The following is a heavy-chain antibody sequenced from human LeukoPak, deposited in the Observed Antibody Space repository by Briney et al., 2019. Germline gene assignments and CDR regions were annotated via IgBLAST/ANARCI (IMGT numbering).Heavy chain of an antibody. Sequence: PGGSLRLSCAASGSTFSIAWMNWVRQAPGKGLEWVGRIKGKTDGGTTDYAAPVKGRFTISRDDSKTTLYLQMNSLKTEDTAVYYCTTGRGAFDIWGQGTMVTVSS. CDR3: TTGRGAFDI. CDR1: GSTFSIAW. D-gene: IGHD3-10*01. CDR2: IKGKTDGGTT. J-gene: IGHJ3*02. V-gene: IGHV3-15*01.